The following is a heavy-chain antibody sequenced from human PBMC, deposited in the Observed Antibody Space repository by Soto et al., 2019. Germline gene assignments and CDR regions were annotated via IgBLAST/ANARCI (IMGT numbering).Heavy chain of an antibody. CDR2: IIPILGIA. D-gene: IGHD2-21*01. CDR1: GGTFSSYT. J-gene: IGHJ4*02. CDR3: ARERYCGGDCYSPYFDY. V-gene: IGHV1-69*08. Sequence: QVQLVQSGAEVKKPGSSVKVSCKASGGTFSSYTISWVRQAPGQGLEWMGRIIPILGIANYAQKFQGRVTITEDKSTSTAYMELSSLRSEDTAVYYCARERYCGGDCYSPYFDYWGQGTLVTVSS.